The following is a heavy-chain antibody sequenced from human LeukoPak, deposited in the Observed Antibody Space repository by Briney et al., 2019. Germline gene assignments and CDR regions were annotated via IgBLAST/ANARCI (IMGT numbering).Heavy chain of an antibody. V-gene: IGHV3-30*04. CDR1: GLTFSSYP. D-gene: IGHD3-3*01. Sequence: GGSLRLSCAAAGLTFSSYPMHWVRQAPGKGLEGVAVISYDGSNKYYADSVKGRFTISRDNSKNTVYLQMNSLRPEDTAVYYCAAATIFGVVIYYWGQGTLATVSS. CDR2: ISYDGSNK. J-gene: IGHJ4*02. CDR3: AAATIFGVVIYY.